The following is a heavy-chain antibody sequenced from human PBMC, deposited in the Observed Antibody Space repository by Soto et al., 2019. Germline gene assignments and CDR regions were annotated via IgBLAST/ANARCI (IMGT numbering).Heavy chain of an antibody. V-gene: IGHV3-23*01. CDR2: ISGSGGST. CDR3: ARGYCSGDTCYHIDY. J-gene: IGHJ4*02. CDR1: GFTFSSYV. D-gene: IGHD2-15*01. Sequence: EVQLLDSGGGSVQPGGSLRLSCAASGFTFSSYVMRWVRQAPGKGLEWVSSISGSGGSTYYTDSVKGRFTISRDNSKNTLYLQMNGLRAEDTAVYFCARGYCSGDTCYHIDYWGQGTLVSVSS.